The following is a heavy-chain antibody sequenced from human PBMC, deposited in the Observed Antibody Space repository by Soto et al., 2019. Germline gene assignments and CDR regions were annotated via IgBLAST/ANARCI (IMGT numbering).Heavy chain of an antibody. J-gene: IGHJ4*02. V-gene: IGHV3-7*01. CDR1: GFTLSNSC. CDR2: LNQGANEK. Sequence: GGSLRLSCAASGFTLSNSCMSWVRQAPGKGLEWVANLNQGANEKNYVDSVKGRFAVSRDNAKSTLYLQMDSLSADDTAVYYCARDPGWGALDYWGRGTLVTVSS. CDR3: ARDPGWGALDY. D-gene: IGHD7-27*01.